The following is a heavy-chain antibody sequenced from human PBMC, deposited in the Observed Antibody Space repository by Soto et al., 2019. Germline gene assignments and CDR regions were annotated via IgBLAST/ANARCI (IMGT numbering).Heavy chain of an antibody. J-gene: IGHJ4*02. CDR1: GYTFTSSY. Sequence: QVQLVQSGAEVKKPGSSVKVSCKASGYTFTSSYIHWVRQAPGQGLEWMGIINPSGDSATYAQKFQGRVTVSRDTSTSTVFMELTSLTSQDTAMYYCARGLTSSGYYMWGLGTLVTVSS. CDR2: INPSGDSA. D-gene: IGHD3-22*01. CDR3: ARGLTSSGYYM. V-gene: IGHV1-46*01.